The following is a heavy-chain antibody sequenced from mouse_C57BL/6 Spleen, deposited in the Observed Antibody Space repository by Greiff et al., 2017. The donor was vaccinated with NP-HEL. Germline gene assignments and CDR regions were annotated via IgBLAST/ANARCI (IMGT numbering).Heavy chain of an antibody. CDR3: ARKRWLLPYWYFDV. D-gene: IGHD2-3*01. V-gene: IGHV1-18*01. Sequence: EVQLQQSGPELVKPGASVKIPCKASGYTFTDYNMDWVKQSHGKSLEWIGDINPNNGGTIYNQKFKGKATLTVDKSSSTAYMELRSLTSEDTAVYYCARKRWLLPYWYFDVWGTGTTVTVSS. J-gene: IGHJ1*03. CDR2: INPNNGGT. CDR1: GYTFTDYN.